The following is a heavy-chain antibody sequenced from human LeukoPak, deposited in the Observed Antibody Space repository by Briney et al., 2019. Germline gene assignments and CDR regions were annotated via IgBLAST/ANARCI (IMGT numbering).Heavy chain of an antibody. V-gene: IGHV3-30*04. D-gene: IGHD4-17*01. Sequence: GGSLRLSCAASGFTSSSYAMHWVRQAPGKGLEWVAVISYDGSNKYYADSVKGRFTISRNNSKNTLYLQMNSLRAEDTAVYYCARASTVTKSFDYWGQGTLVTVSS. CDR2: ISYDGSNK. CDR3: ARASTVTKSFDY. J-gene: IGHJ4*02. CDR1: GFTSSSYA.